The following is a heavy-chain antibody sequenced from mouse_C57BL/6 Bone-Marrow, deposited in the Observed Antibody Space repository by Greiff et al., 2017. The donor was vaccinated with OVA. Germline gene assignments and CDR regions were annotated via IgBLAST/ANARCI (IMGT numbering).Heavy chain of an antibody. V-gene: IGHV1-63*01. CDR2: IYPGGGYT. CDR1: GYTFTNYW. J-gene: IGHJ3*01. Sequence: LVESGAELVRPGTSVKMSCKASGYTFTNYWIGWAKQRPGHGLEWIGDIYPGGGYTNYNEKFKGKATLTADKSSSTAYMQFSSLTSEDSAIYYCAREGLRRGFAYWGQGTLVTVSA. D-gene: IGHD2-4*01. CDR3: AREGLRRGFAY.